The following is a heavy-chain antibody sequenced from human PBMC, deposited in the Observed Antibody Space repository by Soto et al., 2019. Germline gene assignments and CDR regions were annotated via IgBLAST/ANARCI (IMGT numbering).Heavy chain of an antibody. Sequence: ASVKVSCKASGYTFTSYGISWVRQAPGQGLEWMGWISAYNGNTNYAQKLQGRVTMTTDTSTSTAYVELRSLRSDDTAVYYCARGGSSWYYYYYGMDVWGQGTTVTV. CDR2: ISAYNGNT. CDR3: ARGGSSWYYYYYGMDV. J-gene: IGHJ6*02. CDR1: GYTFTSYG. D-gene: IGHD6-13*01. V-gene: IGHV1-18*01.